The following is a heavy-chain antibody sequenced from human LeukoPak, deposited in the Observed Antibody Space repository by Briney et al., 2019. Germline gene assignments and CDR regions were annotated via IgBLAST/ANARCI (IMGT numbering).Heavy chain of an antibody. CDR1: GFTFSSSW. CDR2: INHDGTTT. Sequence: PGGSLRLSSAASGFTFSSSWMHWVRQAPGQGLVWVSRINHDGTTTNYVDSVKGRLTISRDNSKNTLYLQMNSLRAEDTAVYYCVRDRFYGMDVWGQGTTVTVSS. CDR3: VRDRFYGMDV. J-gene: IGHJ6*02. V-gene: IGHV3-74*01.